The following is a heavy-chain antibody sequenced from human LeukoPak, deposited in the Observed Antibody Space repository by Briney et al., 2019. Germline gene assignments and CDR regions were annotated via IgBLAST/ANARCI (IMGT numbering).Heavy chain of an antibody. J-gene: IGHJ6*02. Sequence: ASVKVSCKASGYTFTSYDINWVRQATGQGLEWMGWMNPNSGDTGYAQKFQGRVTMTRNTSISTAYMELSSLRSEDTAVYYCARSSSTYHYYGMDVWGQGTTVTVSS. V-gene: IGHV1-8*01. D-gene: IGHD2-2*01. CDR2: MNPNSGDT. CDR1: GYTFTSYD. CDR3: ARSSSTYHYYGMDV.